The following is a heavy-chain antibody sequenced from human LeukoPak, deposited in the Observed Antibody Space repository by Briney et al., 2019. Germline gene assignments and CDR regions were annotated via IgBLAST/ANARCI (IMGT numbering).Heavy chain of an antibody. D-gene: IGHD3-10*01. Sequence: SETLSLTCTVSGGSISSYYWSWIRQPPGKGLEWIGYIYYSGSTNYNPSLKSRVTISVDTSKNQFSLKLSSVTAADTAVYYCAREQRRSYSMVRGSWWFDPWGQGTLVTVSS. CDR2: IYYSGST. CDR3: AREQRRSYSMVRGSWWFDP. CDR1: GGSISSYY. V-gene: IGHV4-59*01. J-gene: IGHJ5*02.